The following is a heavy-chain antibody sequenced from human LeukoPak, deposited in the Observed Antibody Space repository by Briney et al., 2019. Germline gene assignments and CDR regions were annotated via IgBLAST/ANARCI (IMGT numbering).Heavy chain of an antibody. D-gene: IGHD3-9*01. V-gene: IGHV3-30*02. CDR2: IRYDGSNK. CDR3: AVKYYDILTGHRID. Sequence: HPGGSLRLSCAASGFTFSSYGMHWVRQAPGKGLEWVAFIRYDGSNKYYADSVKGRFTISRDNSKNTLYLQMNSLRAEDTAVYYCAVKYYDILTGHRIDWGQGTLVTVSS. J-gene: IGHJ4*02. CDR1: GFTFSSYG.